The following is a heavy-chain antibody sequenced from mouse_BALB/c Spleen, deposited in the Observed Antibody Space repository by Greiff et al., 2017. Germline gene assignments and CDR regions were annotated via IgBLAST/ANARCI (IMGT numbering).Heavy chain of an antibody. CDR3: ARHLYYGSRDYYAMDY. CDR2: ISSGGSYT. D-gene: IGHD1-1*01. CDR1: GFTFSSYG. J-gene: IGHJ4*01. V-gene: IGHV5-6*01. Sequence: EVKLLESGGDLVKPGGSLKLSCAASGFTFSSYGMSWVRQTPDKRLEWVATISSGGSYTYYPDSVKGRFTISRDNAKNTLYLQMSSLKSEDTAMYYCARHLYYGSRDYYAMDYWGQGTSVTVSS.